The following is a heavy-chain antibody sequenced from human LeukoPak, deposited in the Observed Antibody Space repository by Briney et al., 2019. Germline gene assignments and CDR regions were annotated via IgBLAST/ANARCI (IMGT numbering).Heavy chain of an antibody. CDR2: IRSKANSYAT. V-gene: IGHV3-73*01. D-gene: IGHD2-15*01. Sequence: GGSLKLSCAASGFTFSGSAMHWVRQASGKGLEWVGRIRSKANSYATAYAASVKGRFTISRDDSKNTAYLQMNSLKTEDTAVYYCTRREDCSGGSCNHYYYYGMDVWGQGTTVTVSS. CDR1: GFTFSGSA. CDR3: TRREDCSGGSCNHYYYYGMDV. J-gene: IGHJ6*02.